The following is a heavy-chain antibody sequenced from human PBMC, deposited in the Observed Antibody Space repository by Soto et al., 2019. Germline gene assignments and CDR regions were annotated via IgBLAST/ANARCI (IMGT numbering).Heavy chain of an antibody. D-gene: IGHD3-10*02. Sequence: ASVKVSCKASGGTFSSYTISWVRQAPGQGLEWMGRIIPILGIANYAQKFQGRVTITADKSTSTAYMELSSLRSEDTAVYYCARDLWSTQYVNPLTGYYYMDVWGKGTTVTVSS. V-gene: IGHV1-69*04. CDR1: GGTFSSYT. CDR3: ARDLWSTQYVNPLTGYYYMDV. CDR2: IIPILGIA. J-gene: IGHJ6*03.